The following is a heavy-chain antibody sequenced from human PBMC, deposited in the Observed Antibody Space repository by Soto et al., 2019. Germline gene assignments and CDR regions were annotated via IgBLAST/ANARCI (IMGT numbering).Heavy chain of an antibody. V-gene: IGHV3-53*01. CDR3: ARVPYNWNYGWFDP. D-gene: IGHD1-7*01. Sequence: GGSLRLSCAASGFTVSSNYMSWVRQAPGKGLEWVSVIYSGGSTYYADSVKGRFTISRDNSKNTLYLQMNSLRAEDTAVYYCARVPYNWNYGWFDPWGQGTLVTVSS. CDR1: GFTVSSNY. J-gene: IGHJ5*02. CDR2: IYSGGST.